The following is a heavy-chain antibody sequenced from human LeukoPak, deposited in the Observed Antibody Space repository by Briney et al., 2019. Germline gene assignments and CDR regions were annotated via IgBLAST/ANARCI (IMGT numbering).Heavy chain of an antibody. J-gene: IGHJ4*02. CDR1: NYSISSGSY. V-gene: IGHV4-38-2*02. CDR2: IYHSGYT. D-gene: IGHD6-19*01. CDR3: ARDWGSYSSGWYYSPRYYFDY. Sequence: PSETLSLTCIVSNYSISSGSYWTWIRQPPGRGLEWIGGIYHSGYTFYNPSLKSRVTISVDTSKNEFSLKLSSVTAADTAVYYCARDWGSYSSGWYYSPRYYFDYWGQGTLVTVSS.